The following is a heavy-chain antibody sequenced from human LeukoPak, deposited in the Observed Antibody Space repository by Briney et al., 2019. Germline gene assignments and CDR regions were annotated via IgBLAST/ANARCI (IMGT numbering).Heavy chain of an antibody. CDR2: IYYSGST. Sequence: SETLSLTCTVSGGSISSYYWSWIRQPPGKGLELIGYIYYSGSTNYNPSLKSRVTISVDTSKNQFSLKLSPVTAADTAVYYCARIPAAMDSWFDPWGQGTLVTVSS. D-gene: IGHD2-2*01. CDR1: GGSISSYY. CDR3: ARIPAAMDSWFDP. V-gene: IGHV4-59*01. J-gene: IGHJ5*02.